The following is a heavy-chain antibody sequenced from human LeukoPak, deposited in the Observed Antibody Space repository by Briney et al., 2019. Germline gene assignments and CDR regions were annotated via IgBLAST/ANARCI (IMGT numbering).Heavy chain of an antibody. CDR1: GFTLSGHY. V-gene: IGHV3-11*01. Sequence: GGSLRLSCAASGFTLSGHYMSWIRQAPGKGLEWVSKISSGGTTYYADSLKGRFTISRDNAKNSLYLQINSLRAEDTAVYYCARALQAYYLYCWSRGTLVTVSS. CDR3: ARALQAYYLYC. CDR2: ISSGGTT. J-gene: IGHJ4*02.